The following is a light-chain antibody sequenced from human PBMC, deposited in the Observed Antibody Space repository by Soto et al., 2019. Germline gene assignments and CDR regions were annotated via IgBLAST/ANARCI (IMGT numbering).Light chain of an antibody. CDR2: DAS. J-gene: IGKJ2*01. CDR3: QQRSNWLPYT. Sequence: EIVLTQSPATLSLSPGERATLSCRASQSVSSYLAWYQQKPGQAPRLLIYDASNRATGIPARFSGSGSGTDFTLTIRSPQDEDFAVYYCQQRSNWLPYTFGQGTKLEIK. CDR1: QSVSSY. V-gene: IGKV3-11*01.